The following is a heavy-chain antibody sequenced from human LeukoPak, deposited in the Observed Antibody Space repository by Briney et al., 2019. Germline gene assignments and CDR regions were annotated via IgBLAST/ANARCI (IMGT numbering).Heavy chain of an antibody. CDR1: GGSISSSSCY. CDR2: IYYSGST. Sequence: SETLSLTCTVSGGSISSSSCYWGWIRQPPGKGLEWIGSIYYSGSTYYNPSLKSRVTISVDTSKNQFSLKLSSVTAADTAVYYCARVLRFLEWLSFDYWGQGTLVTVSS. J-gene: IGHJ4*02. D-gene: IGHD3-3*01. CDR3: ARVLRFLEWLSFDY. V-gene: IGHV4-39*07.